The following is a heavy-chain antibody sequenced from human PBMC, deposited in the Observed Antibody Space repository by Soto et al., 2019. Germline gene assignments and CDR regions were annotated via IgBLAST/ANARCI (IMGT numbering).Heavy chain of an antibody. V-gene: IGHV1-2*04. Sequence: GASVKVSCKASGYTFTGYYMHWVRQAPGQGLEWMGWINPNSGGTNYAQKFQGWVTMTRDTSISTAYMELSRLRSDDTAVYYCAREYGDYDRNFDYWGQGTLVTVSS. J-gene: IGHJ4*02. CDR3: AREYGDYDRNFDY. D-gene: IGHD4-17*01. CDR2: INPNSGGT. CDR1: GYTFTGYY.